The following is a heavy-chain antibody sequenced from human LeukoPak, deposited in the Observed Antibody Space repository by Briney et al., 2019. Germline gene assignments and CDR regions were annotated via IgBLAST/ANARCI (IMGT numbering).Heavy chain of an antibody. V-gene: IGHV3-23*01. CDR3: AKDHPFDYYDDSSGYFLY. CDR1: GFTFSDYA. J-gene: IGHJ4*02. CDR2: ISGSGGST. D-gene: IGHD3-22*01. Sequence: GGSLRLSRAASGFTFSDYAMSWVRQAPGKGLEWVSAISGSGGSTYYADSVKGRFTVSRDSSKNTLYLQMNSLRAEDTAVYYCAKDHPFDYYDDSSGYFLYWGQGTLVTVSS.